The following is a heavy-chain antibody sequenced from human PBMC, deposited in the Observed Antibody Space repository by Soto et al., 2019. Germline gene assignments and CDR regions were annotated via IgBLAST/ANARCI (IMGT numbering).Heavy chain of an antibody. D-gene: IGHD1-7*01. Sequence: QVQLVQSGAEVKKPGSSVKVSCKASGGTFSSYAISWVRQAPGQGLEWMGRIIPIFGTANYAQKFQGRVTITADESTSTAYMELSSLRSEDTAVYYCARGGTFLELPGSNWFDPWGQGTLVTVSS. CDR2: IIPIFGTA. CDR3: ARGGTFLELPGSNWFDP. J-gene: IGHJ5*02. CDR1: GGTFSSYA. V-gene: IGHV1-69*01.